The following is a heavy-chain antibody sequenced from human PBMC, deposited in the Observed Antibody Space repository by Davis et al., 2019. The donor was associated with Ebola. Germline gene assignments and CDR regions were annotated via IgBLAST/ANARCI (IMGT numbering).Heavy chain of an antibody. CDR1: GGSISSYY. D-gene: IGHD2/OR15-2a*01. Sequence: PSETLSLTCTVSGGSISSYYWSWIRQPPGKGLEWIGYIYYSGSTNYNPSLKSRVTISVDTSKNQFSLKLSSVTAADTAVYYCARLPTTLGFDYWGQGTLVTVSS. V-gene: IGHV4-59*12. J-gene: IGHJ4*02. CDR3: ARLPTTLGFDY. CDR2: IYYSGST.